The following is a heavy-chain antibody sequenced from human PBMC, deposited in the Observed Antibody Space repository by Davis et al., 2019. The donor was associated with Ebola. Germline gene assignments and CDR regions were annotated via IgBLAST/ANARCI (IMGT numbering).Heavy chain of an antibody. V-gene: IGHV1-46*01. J-gene: IGHJ6*03. CDR2: INPSGGST. CDR1: GYTFTSYY. Sequence: ASVKVSCKASGYTFTSYYMHWVRQAPGQGLEWMGIINPSGGSTSYAQKFQGRVTMTRDTSTSTVYMELSSLRSEDTAVYYCARDLSPSITIFGVVIPDYYYYYMDVWGKGTTVTVSS. D-gene: IGHD3-3*01. CDR3: ARDLSPSITIFGVVIPDYYYYYMDV.